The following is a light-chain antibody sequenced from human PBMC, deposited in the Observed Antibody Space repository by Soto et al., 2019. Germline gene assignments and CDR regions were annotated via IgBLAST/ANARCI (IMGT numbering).Light chain of an antibody. CDR1: SNDVGAYNY. V-gene: IGLV2-14*01. Sequence: QSVLTQPASVSGSPGQSITISCTGTSNDVGAYNYVSWYQLHPDKAPKLIIYEVTNRPSGISDRFSASKSGNTASLTISGLQAEDEADYYCTSYATSSSLVFGSGNKVTVL. CDR2: EVT. CDR3: TSYATSSSLV. J-gene: IGLJ1*01.